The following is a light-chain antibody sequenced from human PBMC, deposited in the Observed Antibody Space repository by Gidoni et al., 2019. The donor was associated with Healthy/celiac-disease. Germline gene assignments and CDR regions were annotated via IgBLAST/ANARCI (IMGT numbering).Light chain of an antibody. CDR1: QDISHY. CDR3: QQYDNLPIT. CDR2: DAS. Sequence: DIQMTQSPSSLSASVGDRVAITCQASQDISHYLNWYQQKPGKAPKLLIYDASNLETGVPSRFSGSGSGTDFTFTISILQPEDIATYYCQQYDNLPITFGQGTRLEIK. J-gene: IGKJ5*01. V-gene: IGKV1-33*01.